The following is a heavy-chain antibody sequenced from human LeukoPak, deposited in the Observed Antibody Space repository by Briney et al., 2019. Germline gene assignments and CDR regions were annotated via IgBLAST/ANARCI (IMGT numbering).Heavy chain of an antibody. Sequence: GGSLRLSCAASGFTFSSYWMSWVRQAPGKGLEWVANIKQDGSEKYYVDSVKGRFTISRDNAKNSLYLQMNSLRAEDTAVYYCASGGCSSTSCYTYNWFDPWGQGTLVTVSS. D-gene: IGHD2-2*02. CDR1: GFTFSSYW. V-gene: IGHV3-7*03. CDR2: IKQDGSEK. J-gene: IGHJ5*02. CDR3: ASGGCSSTSCYTYNWFDP.